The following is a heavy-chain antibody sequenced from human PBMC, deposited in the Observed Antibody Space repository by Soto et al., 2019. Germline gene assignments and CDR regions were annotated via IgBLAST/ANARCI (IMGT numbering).Heavy chain of an antibody. Sequence: SETLSLTCTVSGGFISNYYWSWVRQSPGKGLEWIGYIYYSGTTNYNPSLKSRVTILLDMSKNQFSLKLSSVTAADTAVYYCARDRSSSWYRFDPWGQGTLVTVSS. CDR1: GGFISNYY. CDR3: ARDRSSSWYRFDP. J-gene: IGHJ5*02. CDR2: IYYSGTT. D-gene: IGHD6-13*01. V-gene: IGHV4-59*01.